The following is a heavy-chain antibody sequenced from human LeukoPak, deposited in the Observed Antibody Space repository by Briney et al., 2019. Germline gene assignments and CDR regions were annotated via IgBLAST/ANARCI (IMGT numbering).Heavy chain of an antibody. J-gene: IGHJ4*02. V-gene: IGHV3-72*01. CDR3: ARGARVTPPYYDFWSGYLWYFDY. CDR2: TRNKANSYTT. CDR1: GFTLSDHY. D-gene: IGHD3-3*01. Sequence: GGSLRLSCAASGFTLSDHYMDWVRQAPGKGLEWVGRTRNKANSYTTEYAASVKGRFTISRDDSKNSLYLQMNSLKTEDTAVYYCARGARVTPPYYDFWSGYLWYFDYWGQGTLVTVSS.